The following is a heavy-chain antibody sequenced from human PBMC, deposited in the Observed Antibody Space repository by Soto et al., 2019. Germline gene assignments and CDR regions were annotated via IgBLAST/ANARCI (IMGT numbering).Heavy chain of an antibody. Sequence: QVQLVQSGAEVKKPGSSVKVSCKASGCTFSSYAISWVRQAPGQGLEWMGGIIPIFGTANYAQKFQGRVTITADESTRTAYMERSILRSDDTAVYYCACRNHKDYHLDYWGQGTLVTVSS. V-gene: IGHV1-69*01. J-gene: IGHJ4*02. CDR3: ACRNHKDYHLDY. CDR2: IIPIFGTA. D-gene: IGHD3-10*01. CDR1: GCTFSSYA.